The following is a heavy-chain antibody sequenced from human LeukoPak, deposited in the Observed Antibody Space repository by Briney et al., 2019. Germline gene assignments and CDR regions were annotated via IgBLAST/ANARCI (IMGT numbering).Heavy chain of an antibody. CDR1: GFTFSSYA. J-gene: IGHJ6*03. D-gene: IGHD3-9*01. V-gene: IGHV3-30-3*01. CDR3: ARDGDILTGYYPLYYYYMDV. Sequence: GGSLRLSCAASGFTFSSYAMHWVRQAPGKGLEWVAVISYDGSNKYYADSVKGRFSISRDNSKNTLYLQMNSLRAEDTAVYYCARDGDILTGYYPLYYYYMDVWGKGTTVTVSS. CDR2: ISYDGSNK.